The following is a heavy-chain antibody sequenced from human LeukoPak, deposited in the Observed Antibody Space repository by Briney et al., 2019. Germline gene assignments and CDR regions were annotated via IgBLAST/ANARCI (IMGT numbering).Heavy chain of an antibody. CDR3: ARRLSYCSGGSCYGIGYYYYYGMDV. V-gene: IGHV1-18*01. J-gene: IGHJ6*02. Sequence: ASVKVSCKASGYTFTSYGISWVRQAPGQGLEWMGWISAYNGNTNYAQKLQGRVTMTPDTSTSTAYMELRSLRSDDTAVYYCARRLSYCSGGSCYGIGYYYYYGMDVWGQGTTVTVSS. D-gene: IGHD2-15*01. CDR1: GYTFTSYG. CDR2: ISAYNGNT.